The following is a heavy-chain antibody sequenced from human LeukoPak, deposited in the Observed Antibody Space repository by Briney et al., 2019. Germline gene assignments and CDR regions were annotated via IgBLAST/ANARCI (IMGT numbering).Heavy chain of an antibody. CDR1: GDSVTGYF. J-gene: IGHJ4*02. CDR3: ARGGVTTIAQYDY. V-gene: IGHV4-59*02. D-gene: IGHD5-12*01. Sequence: PSETLSLTCTVFGDSVTGYFLNWVRQPPGKGPEWIGYIFDSGTTNYNPSTNYNPSLKSRVTVSLDTSKNHFSLKLSSVTAADTAVYFCARGGVTTIAQYDYWGQGILVTVSS. CDR2: IFDSGTTNYNPST.